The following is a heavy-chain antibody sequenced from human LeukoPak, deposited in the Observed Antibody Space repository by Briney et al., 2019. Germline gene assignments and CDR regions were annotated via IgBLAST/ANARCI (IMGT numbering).Heavy chain of an antibody. J-gene: IGHJ4*02. Sequence: PGRSLRLSCAASGFTFSSYAMHWVRQAPGKGLEWVAVISYDGSNKYYADSVKGRFTISRDNSKNTLYLQMNSLRAEDTAVYYCAGPLRIVVVTAIDYWGQGTLVTVSS. CDR2: ISYDGSNK. CDR1: GFTFSSYA. D-gene: IGHD2-21*02. CDR3: AGPLRIVVVTAIDY. V-gene: IGHV3-30-3*01.